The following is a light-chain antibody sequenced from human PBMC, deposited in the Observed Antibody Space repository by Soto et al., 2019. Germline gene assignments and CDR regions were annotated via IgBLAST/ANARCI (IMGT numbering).Light chain of an antibody. Sequence: EIVLTQSPATLSLSPGEGATLSYRASQSIKYYLGWYQQKPGQAPRLLIYDASNRATGIPARFSGSGSGTDFTLTISSLEPEDFAVYYCQQRASWPLTFGGGTKVDI. J-gene: IGKJ4*01. CDR2: DAS. CDR1: QSIKYY. V-gene: IGKV3-11*01. CDR3: QQRASWPLT.